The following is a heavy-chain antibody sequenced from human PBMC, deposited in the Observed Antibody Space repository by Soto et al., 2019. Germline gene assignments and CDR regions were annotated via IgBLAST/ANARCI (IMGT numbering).Heavy chain of an antibody. Sequence: ASVKVSCKASGGTFSSYAISWVRQAPGQGLEWMGGIIPIFGTANYAQKFQGRVTITADESTSTAYMELSSLRSEDTAVYYCTGDVPGVTGIAAAGYWPIPLYNWFDPWGQGTLVTVSS. CDR2: IIPIFGTA. CDR3: TGDVPGVTGIAAAGYWPIPLYNWFDP. CDR1: GGTFSSYA. V-gene: IGHV1-69*13. J-gene: IGHJ5*02. D-gene: IGHD6-13*01.